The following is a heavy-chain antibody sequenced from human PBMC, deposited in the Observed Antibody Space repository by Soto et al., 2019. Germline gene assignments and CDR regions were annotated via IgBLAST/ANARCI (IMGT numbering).Heavy chain of an antibody. Sequence: QVQLVQSGAEVKKPGASVKVSCKASGYTFTSYAMHWVRQAPGQRLEWMGWINAGNGNTKYSQKFQGRVTITRDTSASTAYMELSSLRSEDTAVYYCARGRGGGYSFDYWGQGTLVTVSS. CDR1: GYTFTSYA. CDR2: INAGNGNT. V-gene: IGHV1-3*01. J-gene: IGHJ4*02. CDR3: ARGRGGGYSFDY. D-gene: IGHD5-18*01.